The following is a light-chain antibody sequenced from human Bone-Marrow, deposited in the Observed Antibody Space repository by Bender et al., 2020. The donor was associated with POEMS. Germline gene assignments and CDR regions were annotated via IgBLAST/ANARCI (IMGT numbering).Light chain of an antibody. J-gene: IGLJ2*01. CDR2: EVN. Sequence: QSALTQPPSASGSPGQSVTISCTGTSNDVGRYDYVSWYQQHPDKAPKLIIYEVNKRPLGVPDRFSGSTSGNTASLTVSGLQAEDEAHYYCTSYGGGNTVIFGGGTKLTVL. V-gene: IGLV2-8*01. CDR1: SNDVGRYDY. CDR3: TSYGGGNTVI.